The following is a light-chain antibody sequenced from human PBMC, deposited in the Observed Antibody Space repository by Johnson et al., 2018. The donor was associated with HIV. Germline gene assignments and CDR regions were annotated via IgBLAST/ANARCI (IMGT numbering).Light chain of an antibody. V-gene: IGLV1-51*01. CDR2: DTN. CDR3: GTWDSSLSARV. Sequence: QSVLTQPPSVSAAPGQKVTISCSGSSSNIGNNYVSWYQQLPGTAPKLLIYDTNKRPSGIPDRFSGSKSGTSATLGITGLQTGDEADYYCGTWDSSLSARVFGTGTKVTFL. CDR1: SSNIGNNY. J-gene: IGLJ1*01.